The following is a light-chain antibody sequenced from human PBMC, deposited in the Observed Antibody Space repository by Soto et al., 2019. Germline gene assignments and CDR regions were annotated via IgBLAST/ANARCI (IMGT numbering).Light chain of an antibody. CDR3: HQYGSSPAWT. CDR2: GAS. Sequence: EMVLTQSPGTLSLSPGERATLSCRASQSFGNNYLAWYQHKPGQAPRLLIYGASSRATGIPDRFSGSGSGTDFTLTISRLEPEDFAVYYCHQYGSSPAWTFGQGTKVDIK. V-gene: IGKV3-20*01. J-gene: IGKJ1*01. CDR1: QSFGNNY.